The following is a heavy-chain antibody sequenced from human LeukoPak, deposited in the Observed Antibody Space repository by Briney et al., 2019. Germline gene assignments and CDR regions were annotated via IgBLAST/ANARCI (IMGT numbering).Heavy chain of an antibody. CDR2: MYYRGST. Sequence: SETLSLTCTVSGGPIRSSSHYWGWISQPPGKGLEWIGRMYYRGSTYHNPSLNSRDTISVDTTKHQFYQKQSSVTAADTALYDCATTTIRFGFWGQGTRDSVS. J-gene: IGHJ4*02. CDR3: ATTTIRFGF. CDR1: GGPIRSSSHY. V-gene: IGHV4-39*07. D-gene: IGHD1-26*01.